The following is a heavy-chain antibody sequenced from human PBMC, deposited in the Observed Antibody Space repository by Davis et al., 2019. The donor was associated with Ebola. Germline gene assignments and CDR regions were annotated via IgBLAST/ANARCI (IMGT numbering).Heavy chain of an antibody. CDR1: GYTFTSYY. CDR3: ARDRSIGWEPDY. D-gene: IGHD1-26*01. CDR2: INPSGGST. J-gene: IGHJ4*02. Sequence: ASVKVSCKTSGYTFTSYYVHWVRQAPGQGLEWMGIINPSGGSTTYAQKFQGRVTMTRDTSTSTVYMELSSLRSDDTAIYYCARDRSIGWEPDYWGQGTLVTVPS. V-gene: IGHV1-46*01.